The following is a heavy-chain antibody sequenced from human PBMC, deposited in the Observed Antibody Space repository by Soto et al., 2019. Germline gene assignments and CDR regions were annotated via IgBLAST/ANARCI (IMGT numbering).Heavy chain of an antibody. V-gene: IGHV4-34*01. CDR2: INHSGST. CDR3: ASSAAAG. CDR1: GGSFSGYY. D-gene: IGHD6-13*01. Sequence: PAETLSLTCAVYGGSFSGYYWSWIRQPPGKGLEWIGEINHSGSTNYNPSLKGRVTISVDTSKNQFSLKLSSVTAADTAVYYCASSAAAGWGQGTLVTVSS. J-gene: IGHJ4*02.